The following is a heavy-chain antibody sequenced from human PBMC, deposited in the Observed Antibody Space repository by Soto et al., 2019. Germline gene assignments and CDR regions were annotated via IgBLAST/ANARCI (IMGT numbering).Heavy chain of an antibody. D-gene: IGHD5-12*01. J-gene: IGHJ4*02. CDR2: IIPLLDIT. Sequence: ASVKVSCKASGGTFSNDIITWVRQAPGQGLEWMGRIIPLLDITNYAQKFQGRVTITADKSTSTAYMELNSLRSEDTAVYYCVRDSPIGSTYSGYDGFDYWGQGTLVTVSS. V-gene: IGHV1-69*04. CDR3: VRDSPIGSTYSGYDGFDY. CDR1: GGTFSNDI.